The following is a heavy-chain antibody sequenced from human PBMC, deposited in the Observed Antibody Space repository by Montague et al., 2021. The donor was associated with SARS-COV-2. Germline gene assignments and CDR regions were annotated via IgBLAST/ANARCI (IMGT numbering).Heavy chain of an antibody. J-gene: IGHJ3*02. V-gene: IGHV3-33*01. CDR1: GFTFTSNA. CDR3: ARGPTGWDPFDI. Sequence: SLRLSCAASGFTFTSNAMNWVRQAPGKGLEWVAATWSDGSSKYYADSVKGRFTISRDNSKNTLYLQMNSLRAEDTAVYYCARGPTGWDPFDIWGQGTMVTVSS. D-gene: IGHD4-11*01. CDR2: TWSDGSSK.